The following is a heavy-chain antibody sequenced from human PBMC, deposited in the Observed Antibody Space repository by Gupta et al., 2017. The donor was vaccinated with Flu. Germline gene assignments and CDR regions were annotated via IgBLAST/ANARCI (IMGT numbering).Heavy chain of an antibody. CDR3: ATVNSGNPNYYYYYFGMDV. CDR1: GYPLTDLS. CDR2: FDPEDGET. V-gene: IGHV1-24*01. J-gene: IGHJ6*02. D-gene: IGHD6-19*01. Sequence: QVQLVQSGAEVKKPGASVKVPCMVPGYPLTDLSMPWVRQAPGHGLEWMGGFDPEDGETIYAQKFQGRVTMTEDTSTDTAYMELIRLRSEDTVVYYCATVNSGNPNYYYYYFGMDVWGQGTTVPGSS.